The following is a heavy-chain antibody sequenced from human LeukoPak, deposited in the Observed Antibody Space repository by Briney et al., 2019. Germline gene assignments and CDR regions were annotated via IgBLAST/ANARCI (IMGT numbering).Heavy chain of an antibody. J-gene: IGHJ4*02. Sequence: ASVKVSCKASGYTLTGYYMHWLRQAPGQGLEWMGWINPNSGDTNYAQKFQGRVTMTRDTSISTAYMELSRLTSDDTAVYYCAKNPSEYYFDSWGQGTLVTVSS. D-gene: IGHD1-14*01. CDR1: GYTLTGYY. CDR2: INPNSGDT. CDR3: AKNPSEYYFDS. V-gene: IGHV1-2*02.